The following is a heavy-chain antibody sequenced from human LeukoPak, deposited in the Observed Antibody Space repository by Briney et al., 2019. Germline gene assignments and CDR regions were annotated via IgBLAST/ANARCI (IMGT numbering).Heavy chain of an antibody. CDR1: GYSFTSYW. V-gene: IGHV5-10-1*01. J-gene: IGHJ6*04. D-gene: IGHD3-9*01. CDR3: ARHLGKYYDILTGYYALWGMDV. CDR2: IDPSDSYT. Sequence: GESLKISCKGSGYSFTSYWISWVRQMPGKGLEWMGRIDPSDSYTNYSPSFQGHVTISADKSSSTAYLQWSSLKASDTAMYYCARHLGKYYDILTGYYALWGMDVWGKGTTVTVSS.